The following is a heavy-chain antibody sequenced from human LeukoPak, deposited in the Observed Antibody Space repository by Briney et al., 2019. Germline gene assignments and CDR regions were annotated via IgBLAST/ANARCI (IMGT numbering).Heavy chain of an antibody. CDR3: ARGAYGDPTSFDY. Sequence: SETLSLTCTVSGGSISSYYWSWIRQPPGKGLEWIGYIYYSGSTNYNPSLKSRVTISVDTSKNQFSLKLSSVTAADTAVYYCARGAYGDPTSFDYWGQGTLVTVSS. CDR2: IYYSGST. V-gene: IGHV4-59*01. D-gene: IGHD4-17*01. J-gene: IGHJ4*02. CDR1: GGSISSYY.